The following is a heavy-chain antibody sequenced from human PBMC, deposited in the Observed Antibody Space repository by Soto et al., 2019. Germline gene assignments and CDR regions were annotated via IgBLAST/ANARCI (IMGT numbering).Heavy chain of an antibody. CDR2: IIPILGIA. CDR1: GGTFSSYT. V-gene: IGHV1-69*08. CDR3: ARDFAISRTYCYFDL. D-gene: IGHD3-3*02. J-gene: IGHJ2*01. Sequence: QVQLVQSGAEVKKPGSSVKVSCKASGGTFSSYTISWVRQAPGQGLEWMGRIIPILGIANYAQKFQGRVTTTADKPTSKTYLPVRSLRSEDSAVYYCARDFAISRTYCYFDLWGRGTLVTVSS.